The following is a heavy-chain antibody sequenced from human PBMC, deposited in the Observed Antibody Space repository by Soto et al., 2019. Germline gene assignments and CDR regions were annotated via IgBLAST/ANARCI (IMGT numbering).Heavy chain of an antibody. J-gene: IGHJ3*02. Sequence: EVRLLESGGGLVQPGGSLRLSCAASGFTFSSYAMRWVRQAPGKGLEWVSAISGSGSSTYHADSVKARFTISRDNSKNTLYLQMNSLRAEDTAVYYCARRSPSWAFDIWGQGTMVTVSS. D-gene: IGHD2-15*01. CDR3: ARRSPSWAFDI. CDR1: GFTFSSYA. CDR2: ISGSGSST. V-gene: IGHV3-23*01.